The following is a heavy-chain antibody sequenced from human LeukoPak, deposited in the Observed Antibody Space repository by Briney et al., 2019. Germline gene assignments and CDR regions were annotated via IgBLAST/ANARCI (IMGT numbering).Heavy chain of an antibody. CDR3: ARAAHYDILTGYYKGDAFDI. Sequence: ASVKVSCKASGYTFTSYGISWVRQAPGQGLEWMGWISAYNGNTNYAQKLQGRVTMTTDTSTSTAYMELRSLRSDDTAVYHCARAAHYDILTGYYKGDAFDIWGQGTMVTVSS. D-gene: IGHD3-9*01. V-gene: IGHV1-18*01. CDR2: ISAYNGNT. CDR1: GYTFTSYG. J-gene: IGHJ3*02.